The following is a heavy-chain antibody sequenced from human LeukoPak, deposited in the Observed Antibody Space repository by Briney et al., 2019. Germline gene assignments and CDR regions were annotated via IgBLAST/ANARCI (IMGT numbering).Heavy chain of an antibody. CDR2: IKQDGSEI. V-gene: IGHV3-7*01. J-gene: IGHJ4*02. Sequence: GGSLRLSCAVSGSSVSGYWMTWVRQAPGKGLEWVANIKQDGSEINYVDSVKGRFTISRDNAENSLFLQMNSLRVEDTAVYYCAREWQGGIAAAGTRIEGDYWGQGTLVAVSS. D-gene: IGHD6-13*01. CDR1: GSSVSGYW. CDR3: AREWQGGIAAAGTRIEGDY.